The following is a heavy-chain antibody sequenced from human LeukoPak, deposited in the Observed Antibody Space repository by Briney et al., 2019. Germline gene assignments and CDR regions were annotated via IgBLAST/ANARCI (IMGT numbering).Heavy chain of an antibody. Sequence: GGSLRLSCAASGFTFSSYAMSWVRQAPGKGLEWASAISGSGGSTYYADSVKGRFTISRDNSKNTLYLQMNSLRAEDTAVYYCAKTRADFWSGYHHYYYGMDVWGQGTTVTVSS. V-gene: IGHV3-23*01. CDR3: AKTRADFWSGYHHYYYGMDV. CDR1: GFTFSSYA. CDR2: ISGSGGST. J-gene: IGHJ6*02. D-gene: IGHD3-3*01.